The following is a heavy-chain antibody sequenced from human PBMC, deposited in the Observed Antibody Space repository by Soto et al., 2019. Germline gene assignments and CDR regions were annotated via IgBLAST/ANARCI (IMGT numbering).Heavy chain of an antibody. CDR1: GFTFSSYA. J-gene: IGHJ3*02. V-gene: IGHV3-30-3*01. CDR2: ISYDGSNK. D-gene: IGHD2-21*02. Sequence: QVQLVESGGGVVQPGRSLRLSCAASGFTFSSYAMHWVRQAPGKGLEWVAVISYDGSNKYYADSVKGRFTISRDNSKNTLYLQMNSLRAEDTAVYYCARDKPVIVVVTAIPLDAFDIWGQGTMFTVSS. CDR3: ARDKPVIVVVTAIPLDAFDI.